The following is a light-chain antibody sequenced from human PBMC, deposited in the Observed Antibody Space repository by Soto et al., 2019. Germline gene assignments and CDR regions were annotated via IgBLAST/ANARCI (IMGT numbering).Light chain of an antibody. CDR2: GAS. CDR3: QQYGSSPQT. J-gene: IGKJ2*01. Sequence: EIVLTQSPGTLSLSPGERATLSCRASQSVSSNYLAWYQQKSGQAPRLLIYGASSRATVIPDRFSGSGSGTDFTLTISRLEPEDFAVYYCQQYGSSPQTFGQGTNLEIK. CDR1: QSVSSNY. V-gene: IGKV3-20*01.